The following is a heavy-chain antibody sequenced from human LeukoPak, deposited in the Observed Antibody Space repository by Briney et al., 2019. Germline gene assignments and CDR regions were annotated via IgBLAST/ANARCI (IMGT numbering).Heavy chain of an antibody. CDR2: ISSSGSTI. CDR1: GFTFSDYY. V-gene: IGHV3-11*01. D-gene: IGHD3-3*01. CDR3: AREGFLEWSYGMDV. J-gene: IGHJ6*02. Sequence: GGSLRLSCAASGFTFSDYYMSWIRQAPGKGLEWVSYISSSGSTIYYADSVKGRFTISRDSAKNSLYLQMNSLRAEDTAVYYCAREGFLEWSYGMDVWGQGTTVTVSS.